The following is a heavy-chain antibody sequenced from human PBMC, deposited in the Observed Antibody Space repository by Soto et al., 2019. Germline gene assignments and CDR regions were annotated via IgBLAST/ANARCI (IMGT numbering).Heavy chain of an antibody. CDR2: ISSSSSTI. V-gene: IGHV3-48*01. D-gene: IGHD3-9*01. J-gene: IGHJ4*02. CDR1: GFTFSSYS. Sequence: PGGSLRLSCAASGFTFSSYSMNWVRQAPGKGLEWVSYISSSSSTIYYADSVKGRFTISRDNSKNTLYLQMNSLRAEDTAVYYCAKNGGALRYFDWLSPRSYYFDYWGQGTLVTVSS. CDR3: AKNGGALRYFDWLSPRSYYFDY.